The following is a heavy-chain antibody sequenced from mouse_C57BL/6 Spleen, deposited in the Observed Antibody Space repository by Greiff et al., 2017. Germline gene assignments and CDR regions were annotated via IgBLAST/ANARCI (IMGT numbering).Heavy chain of an antibody. V-gene: IGHV1-64*01. CDR3: ARGAYGLYAMDY. Sequence: QVQLQQSGAELVKPGASVKLSCKASGYTFTSYWMHWVKQRPGQGLEWLGMIHPNSGSTNYNEKFKSKATLTVDKSSSTAYMQLSSLTSEDSAVYYCARGAYGLYAMDYWGQGTSVTVSS. J-gene: IGHJ4*01. CDR1: GYTFTSYW. CDR2: IHPNSGST. D-gene: IGHD1-2*01.